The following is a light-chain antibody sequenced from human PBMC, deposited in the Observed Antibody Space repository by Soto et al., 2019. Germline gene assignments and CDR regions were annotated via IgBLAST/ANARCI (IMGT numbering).Light chain of an antibody. CDR1: QGISAW. J-gene: IGKJ2*01. Sequence: DIQMTQSPSFVSASVGDRVTITCRASQGISAWLAWYQQQPGKAPKLLIYDTSILESGVPSRFSGSGSGIHFTLTIRSLQPEDFGTYYCQQSYRFPFTFGQGTNLEIK. CDR2: DTS. CDR3: QQSYRFPFT. V-gene: IGKV1-12*01.